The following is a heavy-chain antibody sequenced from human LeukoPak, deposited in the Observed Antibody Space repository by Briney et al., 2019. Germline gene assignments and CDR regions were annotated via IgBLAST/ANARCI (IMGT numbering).Heavy chain of an antibody. J-gene: IGHJ4*02. CDR1: GYTFSSYG. CDR2: INVHNGNP. CDR3: ARAPFQLYCSGGNCYFDL. Sequence: GASVKVSCKASGYTFSSYGFNWVRQAPGQGLEWMGWINVHNGNPNYARKLQGRVTLTTDTSTNTAYMELRNLISDDTAVYYCARAPFQLYCSGGNCYFDLWGQGTLVTVSS. V-gene: IGHV1-18*01. D-gene: IGHD2-15*01.